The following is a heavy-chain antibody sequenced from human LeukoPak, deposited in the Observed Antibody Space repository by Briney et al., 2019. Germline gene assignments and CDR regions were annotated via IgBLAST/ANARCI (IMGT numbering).Heavy chain of an antibody. D-gene: IGHD3-22*01. J-gene: IGHJ4*02. Sequence: SETLSLTCTVSGVSISSYFWSWVRQSPGNGLEWIGYIYHTGGTSYNPSLKSRDSISVDTSKNQFSLQLISVTAADTAVYYCARQTYYNNRLLFDYWGQGNLVTVSS. CDR3: ARQTYYNNRLLFDY. CDR2: IYHTGGT. CDR1: GVSISSYF. V-gene: IGHV4-59*08.